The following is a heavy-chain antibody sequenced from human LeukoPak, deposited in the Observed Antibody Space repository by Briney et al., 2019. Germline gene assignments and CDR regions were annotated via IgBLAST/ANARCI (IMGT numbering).Heavy chain of an antibody. J-gene: IGHJ4*02. D-gene: IGHD3-10*01. CDR2: INPSGGST. CDR1: GYTFTSYY. V-gene: IGHV1-46*01. Sequence: ASVKVSCKASGYTFTSYYMHWVRQAPGQGLEWMGIINPSGGSTSYAQKFQGRVTMTRDTSTSTVYMELSSLRSEVTAVYYCARVSNTMVRGVTVFDYWGQGTLVTVSS. CDR3: ARVSNTMVRGVTVFDY.